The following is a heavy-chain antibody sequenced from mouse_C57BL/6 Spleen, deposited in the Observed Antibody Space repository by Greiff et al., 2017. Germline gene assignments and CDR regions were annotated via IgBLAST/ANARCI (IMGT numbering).Heavy chain of an antibody. D-gene: IGHD2-12*01. V-gene: IGHV14-2*01. J-gene: IGHJ3*01. Sequence: EVMLVESGAELVKPGASVKLSCTASGFTIKDYYMHWVKQRPEQGLEWIGRIDPEDGETKYAPKFQGKATITADTSSNTAYLQLSSLTSEDTAVYYCARRATTGWFADWGQGTLVTVSA. CDR1: GFTIKDYY. CDR2: IDPEDGET. CDR3: ARRATTGWFAD.